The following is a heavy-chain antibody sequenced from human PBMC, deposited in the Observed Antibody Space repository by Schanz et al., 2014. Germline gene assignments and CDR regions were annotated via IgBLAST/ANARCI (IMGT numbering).Heavy chain of an antibody. Sequence: QLQLQESGPGLVKPSETLSLTCTVSGGSISSSSYYWGWIRQPPGKGLEWIGSIYISGSTNYNPSLKSRVTMSVDTSRNQFSLRLSSVIAADTAVYYCARGWRLRFDYWGQGTLVTVSS. D-gene: IGHD6-25*01. V-gene: IGHV4-39*07. CDR1: GGSISSSSYY. CDR2: IYISGST. CDR3: ARGWRLRFDY. J-gene: IGHJ4*02.